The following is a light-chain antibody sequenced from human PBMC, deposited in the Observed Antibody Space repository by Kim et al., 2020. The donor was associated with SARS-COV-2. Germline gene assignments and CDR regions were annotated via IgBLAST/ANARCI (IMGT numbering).Light chain of an antibody. CDR1: SRAVGTLCR. V-gene: IGLV2-23*02. CDR3: CSYAGSSTLV. Sequence: QSLTISATATSRAVGTLCRAYWYTHHPVKAPKRMIYEVSTRPSGVSNRFSGSKAGNTASLTISGLQAEDEAEYYCCSYAGSSTLVFGGGTQLTVL. J-gene: IGLJ2*01. CDR2: EVS.